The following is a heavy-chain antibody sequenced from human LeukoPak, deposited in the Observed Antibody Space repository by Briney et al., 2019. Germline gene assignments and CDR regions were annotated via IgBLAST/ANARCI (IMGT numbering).Heavy chain of an antibody. CDR2: ISSSSSYI. V-gene: IGHV3-21*01. CDR1: GFTFSSYS. CDR3: AKDATPALGTVYMDV. D-gene: IGHD6-13*01. Sequence: TGGSLRLSCAASGFTFSSYSMNWVRQAPGKGLEWVSSISSSSSYIYYADSVKGRFTISRDNAKNSLYLQMNSQRAEDTAVYYCAKDATPALGTVYMDVWGKGTTVTISS. J-gene: IGHJ6*03.